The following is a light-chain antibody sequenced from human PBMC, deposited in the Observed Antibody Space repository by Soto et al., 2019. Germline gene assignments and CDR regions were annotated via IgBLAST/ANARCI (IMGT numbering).Light chain of an antibody. Sequence: QSVLTQPASVSGSPGQSITISCTGTSSDVGGYNYVSWYQQHPGKAPKLMIYEVSNRPSGVSNRFSGSKSGNTASLTISGLQAEDEADYYCSSYTSSSPAWVFGGGTQLTVL. CDR3: SSYTSSSPAWV. J-gene: IGLJ3*02. CDR2: EVS. CDR1: SSDVGGYNY. V-gene: IGLV2-14*01.